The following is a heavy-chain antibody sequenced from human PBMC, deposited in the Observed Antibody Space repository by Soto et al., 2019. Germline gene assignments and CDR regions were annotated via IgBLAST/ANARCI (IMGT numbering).Heavy chain of an antibody. D-gene: IGHD3-22*01. J-gene: IGHJ4*02. CDR3: ARDRAQAVEYYYDSSGSDNPGNDY. Sequence: GASVKVSCKASGYTFTSYGISWVRQAPGQGLEWMGWISAYNGNTNYAQKLQGRVTMTTDTSTSTAYMELRSLRSDDTAVYYCARDRAQAVEYYYDSSGSDNPGNDYWGQGILVTVSS. V-gene: IGHV1-18*01. CDR2: ISAYNGNT. CDR1: GYTFTSYG.